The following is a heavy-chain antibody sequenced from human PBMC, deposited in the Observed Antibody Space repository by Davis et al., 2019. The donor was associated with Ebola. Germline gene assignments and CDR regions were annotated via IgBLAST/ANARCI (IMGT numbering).Heavy chain of an antibody. Sequence: PGGSLRLSCAASGFTFSSYWMSWVRQAPGKGLEWVANIKQDGSEKYYVDSVKGRFTISRDNAKNSLYLQMNSLRAEDPAVYYCARYRAYICSSTSCYGGWFDPWGQGTLVTVSS. D-gene: IGHD2-2*01. CDR1: GFTFSSYW. CDR3: ARYRAYICSSTSCYGGWFDP. V-gene: IGHV3-7*01. J-gene: IGHJ5*02. CDR2: IKQDGSEK.